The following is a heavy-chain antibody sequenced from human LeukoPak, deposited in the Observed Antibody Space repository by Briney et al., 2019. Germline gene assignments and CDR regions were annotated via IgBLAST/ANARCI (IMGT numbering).Heavy chain of an antibody. Sequence: ASETLSLTCTVSGGSISSYYWTWIRQPPGRGLEWIGYIYYSGSTNYNPSLKSRVTISVDTSKNQFSLKLSSVTAADTAVYYCARVAAYTAMPTGYFDYWGQGTLVTVSS. CDR1: GGSISSYY. J-gene: IGHJ4*02. CDR2: IYYSGST. D-gene: IGHD5-18*01. CDR3: ARVAAYTAMPTGYFDY. V-gene: IGHV4-59*12.